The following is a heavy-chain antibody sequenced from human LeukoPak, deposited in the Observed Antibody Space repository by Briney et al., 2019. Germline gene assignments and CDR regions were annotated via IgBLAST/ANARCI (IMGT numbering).Heavy chain of an antibody. CDR3: ARGRTRYYDSSGPHLY. CDR2: INHSGST. V-gene: IGHV4-34*01. J-gene: IGHJ4*02. D-gene: IGHD3-22*01. Sequence: SETLSLTCAVYGGSFSGYYWSWIRQPPGKGLEWIGEINHSGSTNYNPSLKSRVTISVDTSKNQFSLKLGSVTAADTAVYYCARGRTRYYDSSGPHLYWGQGTLVTVSS. CDR1: GGSFSGYY.